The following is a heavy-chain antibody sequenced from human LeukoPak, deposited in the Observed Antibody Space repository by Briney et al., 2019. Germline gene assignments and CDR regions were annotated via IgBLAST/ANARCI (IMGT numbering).Heavy chain of an antibody. CDR1: GGSISSSSYY. Sequence: SETLSLTCTVSGGSISSSSYYWGWIRQPPGKELEWIGSIYYSGSTYYNPSLKSRVTISVDTSKNQFSLKLSSVTAADTAVYYCASYPRILPTKFDYWGQGTLVTVSS. CDR3: ASYPRILPTKFDY. CDR2: IYYSGST. J-gene: IGHJ4*02. D-gene: IGHD3-3*01. V-gene: IGHV4-39*01.